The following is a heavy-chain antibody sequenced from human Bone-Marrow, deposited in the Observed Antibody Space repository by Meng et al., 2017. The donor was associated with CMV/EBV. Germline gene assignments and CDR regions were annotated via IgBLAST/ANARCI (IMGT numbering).Heavy chain of an antibody. D-gene: IGHD6-6*01. J-gene: IGHJ6*02. CDR1: GFTFSSYW. V-gene: IGHV3-7*01. Sequence: GESLKISCAASGFTFSSYWMSWVRQAPGKGLEWVANIKQDGSEKYYVDSVKGRFTISRDNAKNSLYLQMNSLRAEDTAVYYCAKDLDSSSSLSQAYYYYGMDVWGQGTTVTVSS. CDR3: AKDLDSSSSLSQAYYYYGMDV. CDR2: IKQDGSEK.